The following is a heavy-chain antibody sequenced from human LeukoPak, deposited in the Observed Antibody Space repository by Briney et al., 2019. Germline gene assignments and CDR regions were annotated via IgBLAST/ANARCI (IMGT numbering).Heavy chain of an antibody. CDR3: ARRSDYSGSFDY. J-gene: IGHJ4*02. D-gene: IGHD4-23*01. Sequence: SETLSLTCTVSGGSIGSGGYYWSWIRQHPGKGLEWIGHIYYSGSTSYNSSLKSRVSISVDMSKSQFSLNLSSVTAADTAVYYCARRSDYSGSFDYWGQGTLVTVSS. CDR2: IYYSGST. CDR1: GGSIGSGGYY. V-gene: IGHV4-31*03.